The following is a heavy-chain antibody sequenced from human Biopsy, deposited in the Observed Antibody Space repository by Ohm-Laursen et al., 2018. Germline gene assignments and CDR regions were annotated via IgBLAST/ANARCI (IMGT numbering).Heavy chain of an antibody. CDR3: ATELLPPGVGGPWLDS. D-gene: IGHD3-10*01. J-gene: IGHJ5*01. CDR2: IDSSAAST. V-gene: IGHV3-23*01. Sequence: SLRLSCSASGFTFSNYGMNWVRQAPGKGLDWVSSIDSSAASTFYADSVKGRFTISRDNSKNTLFLQMNSLRAADTAIYFCATELLPPGVGGPWLDSWGQGTPVTVSS. CDR1: GFTFSNYG.